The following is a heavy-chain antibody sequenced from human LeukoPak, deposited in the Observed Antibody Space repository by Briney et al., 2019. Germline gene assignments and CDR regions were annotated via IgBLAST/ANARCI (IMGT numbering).Heavy chain of an antibody. V-gene: IGHV3-23*01. D-gene: IGHD6-13*01. CDR3: AKGSSSSRPYYFDY. Sequence: QPGGSLRLSCEDSGFTLRNFAVNWVRQAPGKGLEWVSAITDSSTRTYYADSVKGRFTISRHNSKNTLYLQMNSLRAEDTAVYYCAKGSSSSRPYYFDYWGQGTLVTVSS. CDR2: ITDSSTRT. J-gene: IGHJ4*02. CDR1: GFTLRNFA.